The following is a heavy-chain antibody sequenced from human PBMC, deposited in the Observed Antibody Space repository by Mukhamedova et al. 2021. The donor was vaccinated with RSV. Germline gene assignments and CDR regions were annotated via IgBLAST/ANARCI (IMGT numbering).Heavy chain of an antibody. V-gene: IGHV3-23*01. D-gene: IGHD6-13*01. Sequence: GKGLEWVSAISGSGGSTYYADSVKGRFTISRDNSKNTLYLQMNSLRAEDTAVYYCAKDPIAAKITKETEFDYWGQGTLVTVSS. J-gene: IGHJ4*02. CDR2: ISGSGGST. CDR3: AKDPIAAKITKETEFDY.